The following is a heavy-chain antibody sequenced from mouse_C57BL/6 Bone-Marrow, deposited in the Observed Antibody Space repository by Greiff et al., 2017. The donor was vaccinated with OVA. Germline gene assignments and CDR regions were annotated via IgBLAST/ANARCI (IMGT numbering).Heavy chain of an antibody. J-gene: IGHJ3*01. CDR3: ARPGDYDGDWFAY. V-gene: IGHV1-47*01. CDR1: GYTFTTYP. D-gene: IGHD2-4*01. Sequence: QVQLQQSGAELVKPGASVKMSCKASGYTFTTYPIEWMKQNHGTSLEWIGNCHPYNDDTKYNEKFKGKATLTVEKSSSTVYLELSRLTSDDSAVYYCARPGDYDGDWFAYWGQGTLVTVSA. CDR2: CHPYNDDT.